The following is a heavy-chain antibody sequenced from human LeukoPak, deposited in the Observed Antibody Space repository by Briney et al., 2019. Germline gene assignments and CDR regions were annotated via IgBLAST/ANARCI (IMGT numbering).Heavy chain of an antibody. CDR1: GYTFTSYG. CDR3: ARALSSYYYDSSGYRFDY. D-gene: IGHD3-22*01. Sequence: ASVKLSCKASGYTFTSYGISWVRQAPGQGLEWMGWISAYNGNTNYAQKLQGRVTMTTDTSTSTAYMELRSLRSDDTAVYYCARALSSYYYDSSGYRFDYWGQGTLVTVSS. CDR2: ISAYNGNT. J-gene: IGHJ4*02. V-gene: IGHV1-18*01.